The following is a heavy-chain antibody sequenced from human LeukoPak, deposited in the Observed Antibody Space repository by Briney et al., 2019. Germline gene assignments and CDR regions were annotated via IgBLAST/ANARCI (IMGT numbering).Heavy chain of an antibody. D-gene: IGHD3-10*01. Sequence: GGSLRLSCAASGFTFSNYAMSWVRQPPGKGLEWVSAISGSAGGTYYADSVKGRFTISRDNSKNTLYLQMNSLRAEDTAVYYCAKGFITSEGFDYWGQGTLVTVSS. CDR2: ISGSAGGT. CDR3: AKGFITSEGFDY. CDR1: GFTFSNYA. J-gene: IGHJ4*02. V-gene: IGHV3-23*01.